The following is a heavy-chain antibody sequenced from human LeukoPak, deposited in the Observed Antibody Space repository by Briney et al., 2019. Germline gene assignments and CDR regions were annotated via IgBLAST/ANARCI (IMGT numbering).Heavy chain of an antibody. D-gene: IGHD3-10*01. CDR3: ARDCLETGIDY. CDR2: IYHSGCT. CDR1: GGSISSGGYS. Sequence: KTSETLSLTCAVSGGSISSGGYSWSWIRQPPGKGLEWIGYIYHSGCTYYNPSLKSRVTISVDRSKNQFSLKLSSVTAADTAVYYCARDCLETGIDYWGQGTLVTVSP. V-gene: IGHV4-30-2*01. J-gene: IGHJ4*02.